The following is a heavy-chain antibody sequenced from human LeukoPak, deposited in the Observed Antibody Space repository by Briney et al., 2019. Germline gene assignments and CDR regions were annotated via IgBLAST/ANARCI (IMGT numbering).Heavy chain of an antibody. V-gene: IGHV1-18*04. Sequence: ASVKVSCKASGYTFTSYGISWVRQAPGQGLEWMGWISAYNGNTNYAQKLQGRVTMTTDTSTSTAYMELRSLRPDDTAVYYCARDFRYCSGGSCYGLYWGQGTLVTVSS. D-gene: IGHD2-15*01. CDR2: ISAYNGNT. CDR1: GYTFTSYG. J-gene: IGHJ4*02. CDR3: ARDFRYCSGGSCYGLY.